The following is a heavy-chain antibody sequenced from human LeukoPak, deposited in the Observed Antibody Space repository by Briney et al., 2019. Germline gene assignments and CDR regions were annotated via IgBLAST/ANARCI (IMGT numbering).Heavy chain of an antibody. CDR1: GFTFNSYW. D-gene: IGHD6-19*01. CDR2: IKEDGSEK. V-gene: IGHV3-7*04. CDR3: ARYSSGWARLDAFDI. J-gene: IGHJ3*02. Sequence: GGSLRLSCAASGFTFNSYWMSWVRQAPGKGLEWVSTIKEDGSEKYYVDSVKGRFTISRDNAKTSLYLQMNSLRAEDTAVFYCARYSSGWARLDAFDIWGQGTLVTVS.